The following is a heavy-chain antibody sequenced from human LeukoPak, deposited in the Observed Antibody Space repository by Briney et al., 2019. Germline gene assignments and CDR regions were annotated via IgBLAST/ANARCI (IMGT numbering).Heavy chain of an antibody. D-gene: IGHD1-26*01. CDR2: TSYTGSNK. V-gene: IGHV3-30*04. J-gene: IGHJ4*02. CDR3: AREGSSYAPSGPFYFDY. Sequence: GGSLRLSCAGPGFTFSSYALYWVRQAPGKGLEWVTLTSYTGSNKWYADSVKGRFTISRDNSKNTLFLQMNSLRPEDTAVYYCAREGSSYAPSGPFYFDYWGQGTLVTVSS. CDR1: GFTFSSYA.